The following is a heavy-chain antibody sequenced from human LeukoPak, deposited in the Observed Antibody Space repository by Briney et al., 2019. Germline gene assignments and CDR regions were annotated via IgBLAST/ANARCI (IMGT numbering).Heavy chain of an antibody. CDR2: IYYSGST. CDR3: ARTNDSSGYYPSAFDI. J-gene: IGHJ3*02. V-gene: IGHV4-39*07. CDR1: GGSISSSSYY. Sequence: SETLSLTCTVSGGSISSSSYYWGWIRQPPGKGLEWIGSIYYSGSTYYNPSLKSRVTISVDTSKNQFSLKLSSVTALDTAVYYCARTNDSSGYYPSAFDIWGQGTMVTVSS. D-gene: IGHD3-22*01.